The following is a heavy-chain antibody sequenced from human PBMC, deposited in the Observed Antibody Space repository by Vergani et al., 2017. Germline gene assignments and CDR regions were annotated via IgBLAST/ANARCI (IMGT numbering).Heavy chain of an antibody. V-gene: IGHV3-30*03. D-gene: IGHD6-13*01. CDR1: GFTFSSYG. J-gene: IGHJ3*02. CDR3: ARDGGSSTEDAFDI. Sequence: QVQLVESGGGVVQPGRSLRLSCAASGFTFSSYGMHWVRQAPGKGLEWVAVISYDGSNKYYADSVKGRFTISRDNSKNTLYLQMNSLRAEDTAVYYCARDGGSSTEDAFDIWGQGTMVTVSS. CDR2: ISYDGSNK.